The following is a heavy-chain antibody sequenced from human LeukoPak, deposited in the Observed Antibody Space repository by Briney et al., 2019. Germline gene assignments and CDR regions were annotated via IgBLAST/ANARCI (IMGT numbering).Heavy chain of an antibody. V-gene: IGHV1-2*02. D-gene: IGHD2-15*01. Sequence: GASVKGSCKASGYTFTGYYMHWVRQAPGQGLEWMGWINPNSGGTNYAQKFQGRVTMTRDTSISTAYMELSRLRSDDTAVYYCARVSAGYCSGGSCYRSGYCYYYMDVWGKGTTVTVSS. J-gene: IGHJ6*03. CDR1: GYTFTGYY. CDR2: INPNSGGT. CDR3: ARVSAGYCSGGSCYRSGYCYYYMDV.